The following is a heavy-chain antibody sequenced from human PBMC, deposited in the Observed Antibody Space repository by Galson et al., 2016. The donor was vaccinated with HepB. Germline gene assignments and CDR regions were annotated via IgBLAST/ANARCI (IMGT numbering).Heavy chain of an antibody. J-gene: IGHJ1*01. D-gene: IGHD2/OR15-2a*01. V-gene: IGHV3-48*02. CDR2: ISSSSDII. CDR1: GFTFNTYG. CDR3: ARNPEVNIILQH. Sequence: LRLSCAASGFTFNTYGMNWVRQAPGKGLEWISFISSSSDIIHYADSVKGRFTISRGNAKNALYLQMNSLRDEDMAVYYCARNPEVNIILQHWGQGTLVTVSS.